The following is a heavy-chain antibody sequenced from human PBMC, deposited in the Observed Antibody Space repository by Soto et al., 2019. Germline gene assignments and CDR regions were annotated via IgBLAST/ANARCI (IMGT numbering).Heavy chain of an antibody. V-gene: IGHV2-5*02. D-gene: IGHD4-17*01. J-gene: IGHJ4*02. CDR2: IYWDDSK. CDR1: GFSLSTNGVG. CDR3: AKKGGGDYILGY. Sequence: QITLKESGPTLVKPTQTLTLTCTFSGFSLSTNGVGVGWIRQPPGKTLESLALIYWDDSKHYSPSLNSRLTITKDTPRNLVVLTTTDMDPVDTATYYCAKKGGGDYILGYWGQGTLVTVS.